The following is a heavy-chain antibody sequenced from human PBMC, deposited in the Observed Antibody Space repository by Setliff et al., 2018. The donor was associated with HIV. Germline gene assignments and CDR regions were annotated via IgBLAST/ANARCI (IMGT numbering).Heavy chain of an antibody. Sequence: SETLSLTCAVYGGSLSGYYWSWIRQPPGKGLEWIGEINHSGSTNYNPSLKSRVTLSVDTSKNQFSLNLSSVTAADTALYYCARGQENGDLRYWGQGTLVTVSS. D-gene: IGHD3-10*01. V-gene: IGHV4-34*01. J-gene: IGHJ4*02. CDR1: GGSLSGYY. CDR2: INHSGST. CDR3: ARGQENGDLRY.